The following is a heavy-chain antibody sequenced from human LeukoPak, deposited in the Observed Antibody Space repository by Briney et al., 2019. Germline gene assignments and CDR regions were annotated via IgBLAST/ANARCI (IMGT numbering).Heavy chain of an antibody. CDR1: RFTFRNYA. J-gene: IGHJ4*02. CDR3: VKRSRDGHNSPLDN. CDR2: ISGSGGET. Sequence: GGSLRLSCAASRFTFRNYAMNWVRQAPGKGLEWVSQISGSGGETYYADSVRGRFTISRDNTENTLYLQMNSLRAEDTALYYCVKRSRDGHNSPLDNWGQGTLVTVSS. D-gene: IGHD5-24*01. V-gene: IGHV3-23*01.